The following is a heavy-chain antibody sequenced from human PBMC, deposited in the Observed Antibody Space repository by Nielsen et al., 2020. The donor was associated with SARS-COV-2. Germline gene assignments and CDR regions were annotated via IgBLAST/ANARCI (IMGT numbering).Heavy chain of an antibody. CDR2: ISGSGGST. J-gene: IGHJ5*02. V-gene: IGHV3-23*01. Sequence: GESLKISCAASGFTFSSYAMSWVRQAPGKGLEWVSAISGSGGSTYYADSVKGRFTISRDNSKNTLYLQMNSLRAEDTAVYYCEKDETSYYYGSGSYLGYNWFDPWGQGTLVTVSS. D-gene: IGHD3-10*01. CDR3: EKDETSYYYGSGSYLGYNWFDP. CDR1: GFTFSSYA.